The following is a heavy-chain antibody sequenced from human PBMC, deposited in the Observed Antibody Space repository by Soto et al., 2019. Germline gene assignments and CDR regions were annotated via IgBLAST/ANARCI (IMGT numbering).Heavy chain of an antibody. CDR1: GGSISSYY. V-gene: IGHV4-59*01. D-gene: IGHD5-12*01. J-gene: IGHJ4*02. CDR2: IYYSGST. CDR3: AREGDGYNSRGLAY. Sequence: SETLSLTCTVSGGSISSYYWSWIRQPPGKGLEWIGYIYYSGSTNYNPSLKSRVTISVDTSKNQFSLKLSSVTAADTAVYYCAREGDGYNSRGLAYWGQGTLVTVSS.